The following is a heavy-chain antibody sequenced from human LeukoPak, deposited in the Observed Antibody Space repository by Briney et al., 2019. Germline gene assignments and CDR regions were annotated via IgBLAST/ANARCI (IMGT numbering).Heavy chain of an antibody. CDR1: GFTFSDYS. CDR3: ARDYKYAFDN. D-gene: IGHD5-24*01. V-gene: IGHV3-48*01. J-gene: IGHJ4*02. Sequence: GGSLGLSCAASGFTFSDYSMNWVRQAPGKGLEWISYIGIDSGNTNYADSVKGRFTISGDKAKNSLYLQMNSLRVEDTAVYYCARDYKYAFDNWGQGTLVTVSS. CDR2: IGIDSGNT.